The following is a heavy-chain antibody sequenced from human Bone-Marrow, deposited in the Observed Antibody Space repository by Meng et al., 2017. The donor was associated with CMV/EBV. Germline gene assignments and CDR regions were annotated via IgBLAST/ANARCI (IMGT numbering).Heavy chain of an antibody. CDR3: AKDLASSSITIFGVAFDY. CDR2: INWNGGST. CDR1: GFTFDDYG. V-gene: IGHV3-20*04. D-gene: IGHD3-3*01. J-gene: IGHJ4*02. Sequence: GESLKISCAASGFTFDDYGMSWVRQAPGKGLEWVSGINWNGGSTGYADSVKGRFTISRDNAKNSLYLQMNSLRAEDTAVYYCAKDLASSSITIFGVAFDYWGQGTLVTVSS.